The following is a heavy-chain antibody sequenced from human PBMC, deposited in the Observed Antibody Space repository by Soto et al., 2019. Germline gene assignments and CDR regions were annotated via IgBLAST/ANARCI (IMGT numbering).Heavy chain of an antibody. V-gene: IGHV1-69*12. CDR3: ASGIQLWLRRINNGYSG. D-gene: IGHD5-18*01. CDR2: IIPMFGTA. CDR1: GGTFSTYA. Sequence: QVQLVQSGAEVKKPESSVKVSCKAPGGTFSTYAISWVRQAPGQGLEWMGGIIPMFGTANYAQRFQDRVTITAAESTNTVYMELSRLSSEDTAVYFCASGIQLWLRRINNGYSGWGQGTLVTVSS. J-gene: IGHJ4*02.